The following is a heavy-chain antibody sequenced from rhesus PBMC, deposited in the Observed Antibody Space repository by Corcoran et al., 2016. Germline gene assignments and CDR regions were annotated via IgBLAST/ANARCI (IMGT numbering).Heavy chain of an antibody. V-gene: IGHV3-184*01. D-gene: IGHD2-15*01. Sequence: EVQLVESGGGLVQPGGSLRLSCAASGFTFSDYYMYWVHQAPGKGLEWVGFIRSKAYGGTAEYAASVKGRFTISRDESKSIAYLQMSSLKTEDTAVYYCTKDQYSFDYWGQGVLVTVSS. J-gene: IGHJ4*01. CDR3: TKDQYSFDY. CDR1: GFTFSDYY. CDR2: IRSKAYGGTA.